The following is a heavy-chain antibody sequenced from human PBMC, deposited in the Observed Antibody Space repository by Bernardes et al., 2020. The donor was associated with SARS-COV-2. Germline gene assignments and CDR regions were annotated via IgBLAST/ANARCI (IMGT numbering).Heavy chain of an antibody. D-gene: IGHD2-21*02. CDR1: GGSTNGYY. CDR2: TKSGGTT. V-gene: IGHV4-59*01. J-gene: IGHJ4*02. Sequence: SETLSLTRSVSGGSTNGYYWSWIRQPTGKGLEWISCTKSGGTTKYNPSLKSRATISIDGSKNQLTLQLTGVTAADAAVYYCAREIGSRSGGDCDVFDIRRQG. CDR3: AREIGSRSGGDCDVFDI.